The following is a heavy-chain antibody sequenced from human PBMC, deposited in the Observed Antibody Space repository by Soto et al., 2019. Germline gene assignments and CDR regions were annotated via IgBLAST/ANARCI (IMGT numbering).Heavy chain of an antibody. CDR2: ISYSGST. Sequence: SLRKSVFGASIIAYGGSWIRQTQRKGLEWIGYISYSGSTNYNPSLKSRVTISFDASKNEISLQVRSATAADAAVYYCAIDIKEYCIDGKCTLLDPLGKGTLVTVSS. CDR3: AIDIKEYCIDGKCTLLDP. V-gene: IGHV4-59*01. CDR1: GASIIAYG. J-gene: IGHJ5*02. D-gene: IGHD2-15*01.